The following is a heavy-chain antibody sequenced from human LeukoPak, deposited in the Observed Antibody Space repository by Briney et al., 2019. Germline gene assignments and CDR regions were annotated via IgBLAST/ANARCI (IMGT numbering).Heavy chain of an antibody. J-gene: IGHJ4*02. CDR1: GGTFSSYA. D-gene: IGHD3-22*01. CDR3: ARDEKNSYDSSGYGMDY. Sequence: SVKVSCKASGGTFSSYAISWVRQAPGQGLEWMGGIIPIFGTANYAQKFQARVTITADESTSTAYMELSSLRSEDTAVYYCARDEKNSYDSSGYGMDYWGQGTLVTVSS. V-gene: IGHV1-69*13. CDR2: IIPIFGTA.